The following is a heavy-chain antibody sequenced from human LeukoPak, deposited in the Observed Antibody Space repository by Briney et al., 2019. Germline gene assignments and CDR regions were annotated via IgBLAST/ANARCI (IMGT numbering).Heavy chain of an antibody. J-gene: IGHJ5*02. CDR1: GGSISSYY. CDR3: ARDGHIGFDP. CDR2: IYYSGST. Sequence: SETLSLTCTVSGGSISSYYWSWIRQPPGKGLEWIGYIYYSGSTNYNPSLKSRVTISVDTSKNLFSLKLSSVTAADTAVYYCARDGHIGFDPWGQGTLVTVSS. V-gene: IGHV4-59*01.